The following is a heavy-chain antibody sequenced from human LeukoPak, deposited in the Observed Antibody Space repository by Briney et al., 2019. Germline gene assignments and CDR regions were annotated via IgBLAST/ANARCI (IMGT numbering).Heavy chain of an antibody. CDR2: VSGSGGNI. CDR1: GFTFSSYI. Sequence: PPWGSLRLSCAASGFTFSSYIMSWVRQAPGKGLEWVSGVSGSGGNIHYADSVKGRFTISRDNSKNTLYLQMNSLRAEDTAVYYCARGGDYWGQGTLVTVSS. CDR3: ARGGDY. J-gene: IGHJ4*02. V-gene: IGHV3-23*01.